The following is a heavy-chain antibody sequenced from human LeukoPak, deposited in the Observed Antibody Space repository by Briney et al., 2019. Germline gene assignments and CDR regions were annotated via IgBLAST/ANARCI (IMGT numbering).Heavy chain of an antibody. CDR3: ARRSRGVAGTENWFDP. J-gene: IGHJ5*02. D-gene: IGHD6-19*01. V-gene: IGHV5-51*01. CDR1: GYSFTAYW. CDR2: IHPDNSVI. Sequence: GESLKIFCKASGYSFTAYWIGWVRQMPGNGLEWMGFIHPDNSVIRYSPSSQGQVTISAEKSISTAYLQWSSLKGADTAIYYCARRSRGVAGTENWFDPWGERTLVTVSS.